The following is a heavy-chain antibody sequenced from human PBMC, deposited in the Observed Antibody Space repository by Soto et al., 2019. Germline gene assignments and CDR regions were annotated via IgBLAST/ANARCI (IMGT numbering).Heavy chain of an antibody. CDR3: AREYSSSSDAFDI. J-gene: IGHJ3*02. CDR1: GFTFSSYW. CDR2: IKQDGSEK. Sequence: GGSLRLSCAASGFTFSSYWMSWVRQAPGKGLEWVANIKQDGSEKYYVDSMKGRFTISRDNAKNSLYLQMNSLRAEDTAVYYCAREYSSSSDAFDIWGQGTMVTVSS. V-gene: IGHV3-7*01. D-gene: IGHD6-6*01.